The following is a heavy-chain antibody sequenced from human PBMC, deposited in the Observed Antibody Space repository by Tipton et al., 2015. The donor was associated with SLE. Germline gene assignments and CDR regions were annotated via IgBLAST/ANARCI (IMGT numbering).Heavy chain of an antibody. V-gene: IGHV3-53*05. CDR2: IYRGGDV. CDR1: GFTVSSNY. CDR3: AKECGTHRPYAMDV. D-gene: IGHD1-26*01. Sequence: SLRLSCAVSGFTVSSNYLSWVRQAPEKGLEWASVIYRGGDVYYGDSVKGRFTISRDNAKNSLFLQMNSLRSEDTALYYCAKECGTHRPYAMDVWGPGTTVTVSS. J-gene: IGHJ6*02.